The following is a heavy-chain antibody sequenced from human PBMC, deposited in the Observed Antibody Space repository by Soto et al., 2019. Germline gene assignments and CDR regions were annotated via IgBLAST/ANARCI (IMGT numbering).Heavy chain of an antibody. J-gene: IGHJ6*02. D-gene: IGHD3-3*01. CDR2: INHSGST. CDR3: AGGPLGGITIFGVGRGGRDV. Sequence: QVQLQQWGAGLLKPSETLSLTCAVYGGSFSGYYWSWIRQPPGKGLEWIGEINHSGSTNYNPSLKSRVTISVDTSKNQFSLRLRSVTAADTAVYYCAGGPLGGITIFGVGRGGRDVWGQGTTVTVSS. CDR1: GGSFSGYY. V-gene: IGHV4-34*01.